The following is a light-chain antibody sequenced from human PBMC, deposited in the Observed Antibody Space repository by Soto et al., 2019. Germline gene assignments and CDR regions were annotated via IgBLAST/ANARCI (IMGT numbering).Light chain of an antibody. J-gene: IGKJ5*01. CDR3: QQYNSWPIT. Sequence: EIVMTQSPATLSVSPGERATLSCRASQSISSNLAWYQQKPGQAPSLLIYDASTRATGIPARVSGSGSGTEFNLTISSLQSEDFAVYYCQQYNSWPITFGQGTRLEI. CDR2: DAS. V-gene: IGKV3-15*01. CDR1: QSISSN.